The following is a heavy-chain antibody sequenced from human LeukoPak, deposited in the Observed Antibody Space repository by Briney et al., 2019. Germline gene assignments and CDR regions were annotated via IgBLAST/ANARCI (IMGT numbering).Heavy chain of an antibody. D-gene: IGHD3-10*01. V-gene: IGHV3-30*18. CDR1: GFTFSSYG. Sequence: GRSLRLSRAASGFTFSSYGMHWIRQAPGKGLEWVAVISYDGSNKYYADSVKGRFTISRDNSKNTLYLQMNSLRAEDTAVYYCAKDHYYGSGSPGFDYWGQGTLVTVSS. J-gene: IGHJ4*02. CDR2: ISYDGSNK. CDR3: AKDHYYGSGSPGFDY.